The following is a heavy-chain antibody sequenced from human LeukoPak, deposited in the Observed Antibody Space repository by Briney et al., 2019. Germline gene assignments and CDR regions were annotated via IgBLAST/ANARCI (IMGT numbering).Heavy chain of an antibody. Sequence: GGSLRLSCAASGFTFSSYAMHWVRQAPGKGLEWVAVISYDGSNKYYADSVKGRFTISRDNSKNTLYLQMNSLRAEDTAVYYCARAPFGVVVAASTRGFDYWGQGTLVTVSS. CDR3: ARAPFGVVVAASTRGFDY. D-gene: IGHD2-15*01. CDR1: GFTFSSYA. V-gene: IGHV3-30*04. CDR2: ISYDGSNK. J-gene: IGHJ4*02.